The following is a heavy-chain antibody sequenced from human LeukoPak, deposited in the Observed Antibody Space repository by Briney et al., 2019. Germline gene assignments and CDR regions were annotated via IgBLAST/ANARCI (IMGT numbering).Heavy chain of an antibody. CDR3: ASGRVPAAKGYYYYMDV. D-gene: IGHD2-2*01. V-gene: IGHV4-30-2*01. J-gene: IGHJ6*03. CDR2: IYHSGST. Sequence: PSETLSLTCTVSGGSISSGGYYWSWIRQPPGKGLEWIGYIYHSGSTYYNPSLKSRVTISVDRSKNQFSLKLSSVTAADTAVYYCASGRVPAAKGYYYYMDVWGKGTTVTVSS. CDR1: GGSISSGGYY.